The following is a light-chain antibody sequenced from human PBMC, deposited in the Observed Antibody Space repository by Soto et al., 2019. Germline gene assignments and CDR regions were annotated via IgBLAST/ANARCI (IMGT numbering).Light chain of an antibody. Sequence: QSALTQPPSASGSPGQSVTISCTGTSSDVGGYDYVSWFQQHPGKAPKLMIYEVSKRPSGVPDRVSGSKSGNTASLTVSGLQADDEADYYCSAYAGSNNVVFGGGTKVTVL. CDR1: SSDVGGYDY. CDR3: SAYAGSNNVV. V-gene: IGLV2-8*01. CDR2: EVS. J-gene: IGLJ2*01.